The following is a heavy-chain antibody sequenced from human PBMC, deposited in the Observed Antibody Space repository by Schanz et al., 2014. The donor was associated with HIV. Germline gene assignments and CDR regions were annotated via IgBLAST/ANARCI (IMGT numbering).Heavy chain of an antibody. Sequence: EVQLVESGGGLVQPGRSLRLSCATSGFFLDDYAMHWVRQAPGKGLEWVSGISWNSGSRGYAESVKGRFTISRDNAKNSLYLQMNSLRAEDTAVYYCARDAQGSWNWGYFDSSGQGTLVIVSS. D-gene: IGHD1-7*01. CDR3: ARDAQGSWNWGYFDS. CDR1: GFFLDDYA. CDR2: ISWNSGSR. V-gene: IGHV3-9*01. J-gene: IGHJ4*02.